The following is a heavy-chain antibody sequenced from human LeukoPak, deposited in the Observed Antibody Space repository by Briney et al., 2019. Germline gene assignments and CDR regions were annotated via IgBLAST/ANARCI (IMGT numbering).Heavy chain of an antibody. D-gene: IGHD2-2*01. J-gene: IGHJ6*04. Sequence: GRSLRLSCAASGFTFSSYGMHWVRQAPGKGLEWEAVISYDGSNKYYADSVKGRFTISRDNSKNTLYLQMNSLRAEDTAVYYCAKGLVVRGYYYYGMDVWGKGTTVTVSS. CDR2: ISYDGSNK. CDR3: AKGLVVRGYYYYGMDV. CDR1: GFTFSSYG. V-gene: IGHV3-30*18.